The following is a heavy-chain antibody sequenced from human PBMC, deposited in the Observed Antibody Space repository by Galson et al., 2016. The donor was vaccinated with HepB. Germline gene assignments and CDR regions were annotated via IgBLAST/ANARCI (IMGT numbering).Heavy chain of an antibody. J-gene: IGHJ6*02. V-gene: IGHV3-30*18. CDR3: AKDIQSDFWSGFEPDYYYGMDV. CDR2: ISYDGSTK. CDR1: GFTFGRHG. Sequence: SLRLSCAASGFTFGRHGMHWVRQAPGKGLEWVAVISYDGSTKYYVDSVKGRFTISRDNSKNTLYLQMNTLRVEDTAVYYCAKDIQSDFWSGFEPDYYYGMDVWGQGTTVTVSS. D-gene: IGHD3-3*01.